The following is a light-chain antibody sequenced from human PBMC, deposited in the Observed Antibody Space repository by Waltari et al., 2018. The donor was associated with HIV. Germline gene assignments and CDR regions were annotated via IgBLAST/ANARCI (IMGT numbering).Light chain of an antibody. V-gene: IGKV1-9*01. Sequence: DIQLTQSPSFLSASVGDRVTITCRASQGISNSLAWYQQKPGKAPNLLIYAASTLHSGVPSRFSGSGSGTEFSLTISSLQPEEFATYYCQQLKSYPLTFGPGTEVDIK. CDR2: AAS. J-gene: IGKJ3*01. CDR1: QGISNS. CDR3: QQLKSYPLT.